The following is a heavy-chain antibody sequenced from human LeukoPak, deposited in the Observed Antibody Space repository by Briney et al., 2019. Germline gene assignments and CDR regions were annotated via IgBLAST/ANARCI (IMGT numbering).Heavy chain of an antibody. J-gene: IGHJ6*02. CDR2: MNPNSGNT. D-gene: IGHD3-10*01. CDR1: GYTFTSYD. CDR3: ARRALWFGDGGHYYYGMDV. V-gene: IGHV1-8*01. Sequence: ASVKVSCKASGYTFTSYDINWVRQATGQRLEWMGWMNPNSGNTGYAQKFQGRVTMTRNTSISTAYMELSSLRSEDTAVYYCARRALWFGDGGHYYYGMDVWGQGTTVTVSS.